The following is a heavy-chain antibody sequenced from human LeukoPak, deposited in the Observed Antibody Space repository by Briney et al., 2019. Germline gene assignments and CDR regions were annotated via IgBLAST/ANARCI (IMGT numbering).Heavy chain of an antibody. D-gene: IGHD2-2*01. CDR2: INWNGGST. J-gene: IGHJ4*02. V-gene: IGHV3-20*04. CDR3: ARATVNSISSYDY. Sequence: PGGSLRLSCAASGFNFDDYAMAWVRQAPGKGLEWVSSINWNGGSTGYAESVKGRVTVSRDNARNSLYLQMSSLRAEDTALYYCARATVNSISSYDYWGQGTLVTVSS. CDR1: GFNFDDYA.